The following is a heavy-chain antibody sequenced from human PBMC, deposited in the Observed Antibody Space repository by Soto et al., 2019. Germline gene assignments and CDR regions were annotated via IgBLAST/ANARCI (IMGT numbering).Heavy chain of an antibody. Sequence: PGGSLRLSCAVSGFIFSRYSMNWVRQAPGKGLEWVSSIGTSGSYIYDTDSVKGRFTISRDNTKDSLYLQMNSLRAEDTDIYYCARGSAFIGLDYWGQGT. D-gene: IGHD1-26*01. J-gene: IGHJ4*02. V-gene: IGHV3-21*01. CDR3: ARGSAFIGLDY. CDR1: GFIFSRYS. CDR2: IGTSGSYI.